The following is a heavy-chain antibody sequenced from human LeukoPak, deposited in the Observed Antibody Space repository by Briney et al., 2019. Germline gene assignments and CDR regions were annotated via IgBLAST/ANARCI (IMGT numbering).Heavy chain of an antibody. J-gene: IGHJ4*02. D-gene: IGHD2-2*02. CDR2: ISAYNGNT. Sequence: ASVKVSCKASGYTFTSYGISWVRQAPGQGLEWMGWISAYNGNTNYAQKLQGRVTMTTDTSTSTVYMELRSLRSDDTAVYYCARAVLSLGERVVPAAIAAGYWGQGTLVTVSS. CDR1: GYTFTSYG. V-gene: IGHV1-18*01. CDR3: ARAVLSLGERVVPAAIAAGY.